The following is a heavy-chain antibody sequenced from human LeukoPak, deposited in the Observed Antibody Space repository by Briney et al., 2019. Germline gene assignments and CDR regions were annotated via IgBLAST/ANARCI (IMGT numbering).Heavy chain of an antibody. CDR3: ARGSYGDYDFDY. V-gene: IGHV1-69*04. J-gene: IGHJ4*02. Sequence: SVKVSCKASGGTFSSYAISWVRQAPGQGLEWMGRIIPILGIADYAQKFQGRVTITADKSTSTAYMELSSLRSEDTAVYYCARGSYGDYDFDYWGQGTLVTVSS. CDR2: IIPILGIA. D-gene: IGHD4-17*01. CDR1: GGTFSSYA.